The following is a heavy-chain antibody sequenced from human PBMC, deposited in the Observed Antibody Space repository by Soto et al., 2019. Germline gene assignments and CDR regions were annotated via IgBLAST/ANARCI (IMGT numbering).Heavy chain of an antibody. V-gene: IGHV3-11*06. J-gene: IGHJ4*02. CDR2: ISSSSSYT. CDR1: GFTFSDYY. D-gene: IGHD6-13*01. Sequence: QVQLVESGGGLVKPGGSLRLSCAASGFTFSDYYMSWIRQAPGKGLEWVSYISSSSSYTNYADSVKGRFTISRDNAKNSLYLQMNIVRAEDTAVYYCARDRYSSSWDKFDYWGQGTLVTVSS. CDR3: ARDRYSSSWDKFDY.